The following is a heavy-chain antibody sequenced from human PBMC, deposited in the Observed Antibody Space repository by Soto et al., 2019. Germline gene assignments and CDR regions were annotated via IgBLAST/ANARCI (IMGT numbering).Heavy chain of an antibody. CDR3: ARVWFGESSWVDP. J-gene: IGHJ5*02. V-gene: IGHV4-30-2*01. D-gene: IGHD3-10*01. Sequence: QLQLQESGSGLVKPSQTLSLTCTVSGGSITIGGYCWSWIRQPPGQGLEWIGYICHSGNTYYNPSLKSRVTTSLDRSKNQFPLNLSSVTAADTAVYYCARVWFGESSWVDPWGQGTLVTVSS. CDR2: ICHSGNT. CDR1: GGSITIGGYC.